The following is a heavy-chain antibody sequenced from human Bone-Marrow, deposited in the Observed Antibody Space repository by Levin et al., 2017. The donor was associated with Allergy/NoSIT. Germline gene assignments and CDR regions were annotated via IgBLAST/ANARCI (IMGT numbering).Heavy chain of an antibody. V-gene: IGHV3-7*01. CDR3: AREYYGFWSGYRGYFDS. CDR1: GFTLSSNW. CDR2: IKHDGSEQ. J-gene: IGHJ4*02. Sequence: QPGGSLRLSCAASGFTLSSNWMSWVRQAPAKGLEWVANIKHDGSEQYYVDSVKGRFIISRDNAKNSLFLQMNSLRAEDTAVYYCAREYYGFWSGYRGYFDSWGQGTPVTVSS. D-gene: IGHD3-3*01.